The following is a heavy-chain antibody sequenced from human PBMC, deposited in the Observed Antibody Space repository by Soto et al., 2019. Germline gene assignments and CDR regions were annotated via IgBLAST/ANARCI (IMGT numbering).Heavy chain of an antibody. Sequence: QVQLVQSGAEVKKPGASVKVSCKASGYTFTDYYMHWVRQAPGQGLEWMGIIDASGGSTTYAQKFQGRVTMTRDTSTSTAYIELSRLRSADTAVYYCGRDTRGSGSRFDYWGQGTLVTVSS. V-gene: IGHV1-46*03. CDR3: GRDTRGSGSRFDY. J-gene: IGHJ4*02. CDR1: GYTFTDYY. CDR2: IDASGGST. D-gene: IGHD3-10*01.